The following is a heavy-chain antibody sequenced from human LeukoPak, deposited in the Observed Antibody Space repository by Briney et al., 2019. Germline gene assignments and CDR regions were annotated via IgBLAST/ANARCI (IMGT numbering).Heavy chain of an antibody. CDR1: GFTFSSYG. J-gene: IGHJ4*02. Sequence: SGGSLRLSCAAPGFTFSSYGMHWVRQAPGKGLEWVAVISYDGTNKYSADSVKGRFTISRDNSKNTLYLQMNSLRAEDTAVYYCAKVGNSWYYFDYWGQGTLVTVSS. D-gene: IGHD6-13*01. CDR3: AKVGNSWYYFDY. V-gene: IGHV3-30*18. CDR2: ISYDGTNK.